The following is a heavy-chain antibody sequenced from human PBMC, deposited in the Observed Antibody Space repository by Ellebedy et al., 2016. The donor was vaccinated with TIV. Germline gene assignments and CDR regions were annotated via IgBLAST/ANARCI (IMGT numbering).Heavy chain of an antibody. D-gene: IGHD6-6*01. CDR1: GFSLSTSGMC. V-gene: IGHV2-70*11. CDR3: ARIRGVKAARPGFGDVMDV. Sequence: SGPTLVKPTQTLTLTCTFSGFSLSTSGMCVSWIRQPPGKALEWLARIDWDDDKYYSTSLKTRLTISKDTSKNQVVLTMTNMDPVDTATYYCARIRGVKAARPGFGDVMDVWGQGTTVTVSS. CDR2: IDWDDDK. J-gene: IGHJ6*02.